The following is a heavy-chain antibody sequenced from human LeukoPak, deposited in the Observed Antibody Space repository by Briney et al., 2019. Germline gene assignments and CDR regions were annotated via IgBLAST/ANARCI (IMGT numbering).Heavy chain of an antibody. Sequence: ASVKVSFKASGYTFSDYGISWVRQAPGQGPEWMGWIIVYNGNTNYAQKFQGRVTMTTDTSTSTAYMELWSLRSDDTAFYYCAREAGIAAHVGWFDFWGQGSLVSVSS. CDR2: IIVYNGNT. J-gene: IGHJ4*02. CDR1: GYTFSDYG. CDR3: AREAGIAAHVGWFDF. D-gene: IGHD6-13*01. V-gene: IGHV1-18*01.